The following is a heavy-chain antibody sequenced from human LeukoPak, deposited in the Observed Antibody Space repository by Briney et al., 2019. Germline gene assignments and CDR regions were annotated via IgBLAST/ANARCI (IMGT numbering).Heavy chain of an antibody. CDR3: ARGYIAAAGTVVVGTEQFEY. J-gene: IGHJ4*02. V-gene: IGHV4-34*01. CDR2: INHSGST. D-gene: IGHD6-13*01. Sequence: PSETLSLTCAVYGGSFSGYYWSWIRQPPGKGLEWIGEINHSGSTNYNPSLKSRVTISVDTSKNQFSLKLSSVTAADTAVYYCARGYIAAAGTVVVGTEQFEYWGQGTLVTVSS. CDR1: GGSFSGYY.